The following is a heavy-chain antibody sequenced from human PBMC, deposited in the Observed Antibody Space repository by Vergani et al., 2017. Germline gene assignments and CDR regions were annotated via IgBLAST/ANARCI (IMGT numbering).Heavy chain of an antibody. CDR2: INHSGST. J-gene: IGHJ6*02. CDR1: GGSFSGYY. Sequence: QVQLRQWGAGLVKPSETLSLTCAVYGGSFSGYYWSWIRQPPGKGLEWIGEINHSGSTNYNPSLKSRVTISVDTSKNQFSLKLSSVTAADTAVYYCARGLGGGGYYYYGMDVWGQGTTVTVSS. V-gene: IGHV4-34*02. D-gene: IGHD3-10*01. CDR3: ARGLGGGGYYYYGMDV.